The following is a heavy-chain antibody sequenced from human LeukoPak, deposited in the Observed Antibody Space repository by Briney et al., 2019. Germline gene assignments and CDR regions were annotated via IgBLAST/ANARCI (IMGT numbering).Heavy chain of an antibody. Sequence: GGSLRLSCAASGFTVSSNYMNWVRQAPGKGLEWVSVINSGGNAYYADSVKGRFTISRDNSKNTLYLQMNSLRAEDTAIYYCARDSPTFDIWGQGTMVTVSS. CDR2: INSGGNA. J-gene: IGHJ3*02. V-gene: IGHV3-53*01. CDR3: ARDSPTFDI. CDR1: GFTVSSNY.